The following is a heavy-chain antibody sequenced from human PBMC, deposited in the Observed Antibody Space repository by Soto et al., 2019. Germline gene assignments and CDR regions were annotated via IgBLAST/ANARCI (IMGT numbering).Heavy chain of an antibody. J-gene: IGHJ6*02. V-gene: IGHV3-23*01. CDR3: AKGMPRGMDV. Sequence: PGGSLRLSCGASGFTFSTYVMSCVRQAPGKGLEWVSGISGNGGSTYYADSVKGRFTISRDNSKNTLDLQMSSLRAEDTAVYYCAKGMPRGMDVWGQGTTVTVSS. CDR2: ISGNGGST. CDR1: GFTFSTYV. D-gene: IGHD2-2*01.